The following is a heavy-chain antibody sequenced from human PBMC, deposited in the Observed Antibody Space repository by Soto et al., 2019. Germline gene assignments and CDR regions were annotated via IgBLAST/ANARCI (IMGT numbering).Heavy chain of an antibody. CDR1: GGSFSGYY. Sequence: QVQLQQWGAGLLKPSETLSLTCAVYGGSFSGYYWSWIRQPPGKGLEWIGEINHSGSTNYNPSLKSLVTISVDTSKNQFSLKLSSVTAADTAVYYCARGPGVVVVPAAIPHFDYWGQGTLVTVSS. J-gene: IGHJ4*02. V-gene: IGHV4-34*01. D-gene: IGHD2-2*01. CDR3: ARGPGVVVVPAAIPHFDY. CDR2: INHSGST.